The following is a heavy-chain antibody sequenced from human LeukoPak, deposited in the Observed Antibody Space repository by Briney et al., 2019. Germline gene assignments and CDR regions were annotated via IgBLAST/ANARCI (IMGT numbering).Heavy chain of an antibody. D-gene: IGHD4-17*01. Sequence: GESLKISCKGSGYSLTSYWIGWVRQMPGKGLEWMGIIYVGDSKTTYSPSFQGQIILSVDKSISTAYLQWNTLEASDTAMYYCARRYGNYFDYWGQGTLVTVSS. CDR2: IYVGDSKT. CDR1: GYSLTSYW. J-gene: IGHJ4*02. CDR3: ARRYGNYFDY. V-gene: IGHV5-51*01.